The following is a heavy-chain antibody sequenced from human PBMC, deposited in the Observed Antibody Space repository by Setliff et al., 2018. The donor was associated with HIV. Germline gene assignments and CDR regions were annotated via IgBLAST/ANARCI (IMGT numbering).Heavy chain of an antibody. CDR3: AIRSDWFDPWGHARQFPYSKIRGVRKYYFDS. Sequence: SETLSLTCTVSGGSISTSDWSWIRQPPGKGLEWIGCIYTSGNTNYDPSLKSRVTISVDTSKNQFSLKLASVTAADTAVYFCAIRSDWFDPWGHARQFPYSKIRGVRKYYFDSWSQGTGVTVSS. D-gene: IGHD3-10*01. CDR2: IYTSGNT. V-gene: IGHV4-4*09. CDR1: GGSISTSD. J-gene: IGHJ4*02.